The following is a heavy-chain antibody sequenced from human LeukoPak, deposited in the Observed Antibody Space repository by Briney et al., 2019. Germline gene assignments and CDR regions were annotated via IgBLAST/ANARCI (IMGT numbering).Heavy chain of an antibody. Sequence: PSETLSLTCTVSGGSISSAGYYWSWIRQPAGRGLEWIGRIYSTGSTNYNPSLKSRVVISIDKSKNQFSLNLSSVTAADTAVYYCARDPRPYSSSWSLCAFDIWGQGTMVTVSS. V-gene: IGHV4-61*02. J-gene: IGHJ3*02. CDR1: GGSISSAGYY. CDR3: ARDPRPYSSSWSLCAFDI. CDR2: IYSTGST. D-gene: IGHD6-13*01.